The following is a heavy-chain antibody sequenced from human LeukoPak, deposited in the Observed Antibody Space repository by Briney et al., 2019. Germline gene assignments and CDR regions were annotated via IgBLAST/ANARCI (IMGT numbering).Heavy chain of an antibody. CDR3: ARVWRSGSYYNGERKPRVFDY. D-gene: IGHD3-10*01. J-gene: IGHJ4*02. Sequence: ASVKVSCKASGYTLTTYFAMNWVRQAPGQGLEWMGWINTKTGHPSYAQAFTGRFVFSFDTSVSTAYLQISTLKAEDTAVYYCARVWRSGSYYNGERKPRVFDYWGQGTLVTVSS. CDR1: GYTLTTYFA. CDR2: INTKTGHP. V-gene: IGHV7-4-1*02.